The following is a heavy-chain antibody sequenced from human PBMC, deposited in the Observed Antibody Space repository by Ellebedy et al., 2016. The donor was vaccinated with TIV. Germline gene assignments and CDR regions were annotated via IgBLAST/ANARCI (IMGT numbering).Heavy chain of an antibody. Sequence: MPSETLSLTCIVSGGSISRYYWSWIRQPPGKGLEWIGEINHSGSTNYNPSLKSRVTISVDTSKNQFSLKLSSVTAADTAVYYCARGRSSYYDFWSGYSGFRWFDPWGQGTLVTVSS. J-gene: IGHJ5*02. CDR3: ARGRSSYYDFWSGYSGFRWFDP. D-gene: IGHD3-3*01. V-gene: IGHV4-34*01. CDR2: INHSGST. CDR1: GGSISRYY.